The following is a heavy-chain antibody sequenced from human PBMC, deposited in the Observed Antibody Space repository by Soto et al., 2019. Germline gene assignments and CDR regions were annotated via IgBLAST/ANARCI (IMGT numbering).Heavy chain of an antibody. V-gene: IGHV1-69*06. CDR1: GGTFSSYA. D-gene: IGHD1-26*01. J-gene: IGHJ3*02. CDR2: IIPIFGTA. CDR3: ARDSVYSGSYAPLGAFDI. Sequence: QVQLVQSGAEVKKPGSSVKVSCKASGGTFSSYAISWVRQAPGQGLEWMGGIIPIFGTANYAQKFQGRVTITADKSTSTAYMELRSLRSEDTAVYYCARDSVYSGSYAPLGAFDIWGQGTMVTVSS.